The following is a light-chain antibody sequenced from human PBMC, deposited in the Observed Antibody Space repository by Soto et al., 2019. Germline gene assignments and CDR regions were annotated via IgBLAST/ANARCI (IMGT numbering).Light chain of an antibody. CDR1: SSDVGGYDS. Sequence: QSALTQPASVSGFPGQSITISCTGTSSDVGGYDSVSWYQHHPGKAPKLMIYDVSNRPSGVSNRFSGSKSANTASLTVSGLQAEDEADYYCSSYTSSITLVFGAGTKLTVL. J-gene: IGLJ2*01. V-gene: IGLV2-14*03. CDR2: DVS. CDR3: SSYTSSITLV.